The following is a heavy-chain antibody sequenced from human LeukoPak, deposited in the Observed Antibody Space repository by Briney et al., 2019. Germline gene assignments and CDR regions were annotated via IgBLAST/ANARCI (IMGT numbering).Heavy chain of an antibody. V-gene: IGHV3-21*01. CDR1: GFTFSSYS. CDR3: ARVGYDFWSGYYVDV. Sequence: PGGSLRLSCAAPGFTFSSYSMNWVRQAPGKGLEWVSSISSSSSYIYYADSVKGRFTISRDNAKNSLYLQMNSLRAEDTAVYYCARVGYDFWSGYYVDVWGKGTTVTVSS. J-gene: IGHJ6*03. CDR2: ISSSSSYI. D-gene: IGHD3-3*01.